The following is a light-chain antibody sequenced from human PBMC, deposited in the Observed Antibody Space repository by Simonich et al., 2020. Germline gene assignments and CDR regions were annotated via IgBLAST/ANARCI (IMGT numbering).Light chain of an antibody. Sequence: DIVMTQSPDSLAVSLGERALITFKSSPSVLYSSNNKNYLAWYQQKPRQPPKLLIYWASTRESGVPDRFSGSGSGTDFTLTISSLQAEDVAVYYCQQYYSTPLTFGGGTKVEIK. CDR3: QQYYSTPLT. CDR1: PSVLYSSNNKNY. V-gene: IGKV4-1*01. J-gene: IGKJ4*01. CDR2: WAS.